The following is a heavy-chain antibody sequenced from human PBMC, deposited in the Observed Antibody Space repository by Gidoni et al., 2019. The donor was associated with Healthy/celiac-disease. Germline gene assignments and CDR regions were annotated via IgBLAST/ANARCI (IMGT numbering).Heavy chain of an antibody. V-gene: IGHV3-21*01. CDR2: ISSSSSYI. CDR3: ARDIFSTTSVFDY. D-gene: IGHD3-3*02. J-gene: IGHJ4*02. CDR1: GFTFSSYS. Sequence: EVQLVESGGGLVKPGGSLRLSCAASGFTFSSYSMNWVRQAPGKGLEWVSSISSSSSYIYYADSVKGRFTISRDNAKNSLYLKMNSLRAEDTAVYYCARDIFSTTSVFDYWGQGTLVTVSS.